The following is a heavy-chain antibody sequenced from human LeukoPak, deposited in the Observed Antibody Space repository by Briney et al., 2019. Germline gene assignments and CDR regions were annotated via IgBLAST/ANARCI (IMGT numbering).Heavy chain of an antibody. V-gene: IGHV3-11*04. D-gene: IGHD1-26*01. CDR2: ISASGDTI. CDR3: ARDPSWEILSYFDY. CDR1: GFTFRNYY. Sequence: GGSLRLSCAASGFTFRNYYMTWIRQAPGKGLQWVSYISASGDTIYYGDSVRGRFTISRDNAKNSLYLDMNTLKAEDTAVYYCARDPSWEILSYFDYWGQGTLVAVSS. J-gene: IGHJ4*02.